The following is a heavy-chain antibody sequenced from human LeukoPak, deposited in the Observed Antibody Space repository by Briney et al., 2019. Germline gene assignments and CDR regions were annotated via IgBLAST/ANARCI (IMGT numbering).Heavy chain of an antibody. CDR1: GGSFSDYY. Sequence: SETLSLTCAVYGGSFSDYYWSWIRQPPGKGLEWIGEINHSGSTNYNPSLKSRVTISVDTCKNQFSLKLSSVPAADTAVYYCVRGLYCSGGSCRFAYWGQGTLVTVSS. CDR3: VRGLYCSGGSCRFAY. D-gene: IGHD2-15*01. J-gene: IGHJ4*02. V-gene: IGHV4-34*01. CDR2: INHSGST.